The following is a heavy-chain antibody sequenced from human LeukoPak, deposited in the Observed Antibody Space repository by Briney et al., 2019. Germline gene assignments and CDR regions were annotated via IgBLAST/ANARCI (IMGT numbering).Heavy chain of an antibody. CDR1: GFTFGDYA. Sequence: GGSLRLSCAASGFTFGDYAMSWVRQAPGKGLEWVVFIRSKAYGGTTEYAASVKGRFTISRDDSKSIAYLQMNSLNTEDTAVYYCTRAYCGGDCYFQHWGQGTLVTVSS. CDR3: TRAYCGGDCYFQH. J-gene: IGHJ1*01. V-gene: IGHV3-49*04. D-gene: IGHD2-21*02. CDR2: IRSKAYGGTT.